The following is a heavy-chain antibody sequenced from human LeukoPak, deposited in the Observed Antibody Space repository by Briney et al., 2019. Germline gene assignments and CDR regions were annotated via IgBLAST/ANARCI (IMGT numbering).Heavy chain of an antibody. J-gene: IGHJ4*02. CDR2: ISGGGETT. CDR1: GFTFNNYA. Sequence: GGSLRLSCAASGFTFNNYAMNWVRHAPGKGREWVSSISGGGETTYYADSAKGRFTISRDNSQNTLYLQMNSLRAEDTAVYYCARDYADYVGYFFFDYWGQGTLVTVSS. V-gene: IGHV3-23*01. CDR3: ARDYADYVGYFFFDY. D-gene: IGHD4-17*01.